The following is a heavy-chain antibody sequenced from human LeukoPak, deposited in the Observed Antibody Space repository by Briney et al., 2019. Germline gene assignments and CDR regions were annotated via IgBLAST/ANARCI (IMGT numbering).Heavy chain of an antibody. J-gene: IGHJ4*02. D-gene: IGHD1-26*01. V-gene: IGHV1-2*02. CDR3: ARVRATRGAYYFDY. CDR1: GYTFTGYY. Sequence: ASVKVSGKASGYTFTGYYMHWVRQAPGQGLEWMGWINPNSGGTNYAQKFQGRVTMTRDTSISTAYMELSRLRSDDTAVYYCARVRATRGAYYFDYWGQGTLVTVSS. CDR2: INPNSGGT.